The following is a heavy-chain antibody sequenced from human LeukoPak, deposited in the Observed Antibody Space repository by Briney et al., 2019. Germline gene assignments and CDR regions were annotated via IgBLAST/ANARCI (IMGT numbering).Heavy chain of an antibody. CDR2: ISAYNGNT. CDR3: AWGGDGSWFDP. CDR1: GYTFSNYG. D-gene: IGHD2-21*02. Sequence: ASVKVSCKAFGYTFSNYGISWVRQAPGQGLEWMGWISAYNGNTHYVQKLQGRVTMTTDTSTSTSYMELRSLRSDDTAVYYCAWGGDGSWFDPWGQGTLVTVSS. J-gene: IGHJ5*02. V-gene: IGHV1-18*01.